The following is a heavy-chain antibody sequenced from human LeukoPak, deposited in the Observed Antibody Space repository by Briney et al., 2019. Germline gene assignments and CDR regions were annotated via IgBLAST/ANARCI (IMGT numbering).Heavy chain of an antibody. V-gene: IGHV4-59*01. CDR1: GGSISGYY. Sequence: PSETLSLTCTVSGGSISGYYWSWVRQSPGKGLEWVGYIYYSGSTYYNPSLKSRVTISVDTSKNQFSLKLSSVTAADTAVYYCARPDSGWYFFDYWGQGTLVTVSS. J-gene: IGHJ4*02. CDR3: ARPDSGWYFFDY. D-gene: IGHD6-19*01. CDR2: IYYSGST.